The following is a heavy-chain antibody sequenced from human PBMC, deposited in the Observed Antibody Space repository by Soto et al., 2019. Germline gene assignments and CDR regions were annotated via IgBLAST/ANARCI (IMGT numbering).Heavy chain of an antibody. CDR3: GRFGSRSYDPSYRMDV. V-gene: IGHV3-48*02. CDR2: ISSSSNTI. J-gene: IGHJ6*02. Sequence: GGSLRLSCAASGFTFSTYNMNWVRQAPGKGLEWVSYISSSSNTIYYADSVKGRFTISRDNAKNSLYLQMNSLRDEDTAVYYCGRFGSRSYDPSYRMDVRGPGTTRTLFS. D-gene: IGHD3-10*01. CDR1: GFTFSTYN.